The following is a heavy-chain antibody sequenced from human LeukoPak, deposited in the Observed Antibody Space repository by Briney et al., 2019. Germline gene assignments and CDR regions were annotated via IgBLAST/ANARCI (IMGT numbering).Heavy chain of an antibody. D-gene: IGHD5-24*01. CDR3: ARQIPRREGYNPNAFDI. Sequence: PSETLSLTCTVSGGSISSYYWSWIRQPPGKGLEWIGYIYYSGSTNYNPSLKSRVTIPVDTSKNQFSLKLSSVTAADTAVYYCARQIPRREGYNPNAFDIWGQGTMVTVSS. CDR1: GGSISSYY. V-gene: IGHV4-59*08. J-gene: IGHJ3*02. CDR2: IYYSGST.